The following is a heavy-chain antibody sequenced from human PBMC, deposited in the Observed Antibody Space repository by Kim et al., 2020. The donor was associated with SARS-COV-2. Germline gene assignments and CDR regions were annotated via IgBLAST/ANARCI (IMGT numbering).Heavy chain of an antibody. CDR2: ISGDGGST. J-gene: IGHJ6*02. Sequence: GGSLRLSCAASGFTFDDYAMHWVRQAPGKGLEWVSLISGDGGSTYYADSVKGRFTISRDNSKNSLYLQMNSLRTEDTALYYCAKDLSNYDYYYYGMDVWGQGTTVTVSS. D-gene: IGHD4-4*01. V-gene: IGHV3-43*02. CDR1: GFTFDDYA. CDR3: AKDLSNYDYYYYGMDV.